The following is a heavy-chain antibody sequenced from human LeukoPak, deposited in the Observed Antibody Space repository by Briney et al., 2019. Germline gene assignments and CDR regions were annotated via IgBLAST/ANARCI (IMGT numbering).Heavy chain of an antibody. V-gene: IGHV3-33*08. D-gene: IGHD1-26*01. CDR3: AREITSGSRG. CDR1: GFTFSNFA. Sequence: PGTSLRLSCVASGFTFSNFAMHWVRQAPGKGLEWVAVIWYDGSNKYYADSVKGRFTISRDNSKNTLYLQMNSLRAEDTAVYYCAREITSGSRGWGQGTLVTVSP. J-gene: IGHJ4*02. CDR2: IWYDGSNK.